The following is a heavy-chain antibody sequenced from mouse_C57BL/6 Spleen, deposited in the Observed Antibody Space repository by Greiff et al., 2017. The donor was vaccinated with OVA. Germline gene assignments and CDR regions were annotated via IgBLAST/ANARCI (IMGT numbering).Heavy chain of an antibody. Sequence: QVQLQQPGAELVMPGASVKLSCKASGYTFTSYWMHWVKQRPGQGLEWIGEIDPSDSYTTYNQKFKGKSTLTVDKSSSTAYMQLSSLTSEDSAVYYCARHGSSSLDYWGQGTTLTVSS. CDR1: GYTFTSYW. V-gene: IGHV1-69*01. CDR3: ARHGSSSLDY. J-gene: IGHJ2*01. D-gene: IGHD1-1*01. CDR2: IDPSDSYT.